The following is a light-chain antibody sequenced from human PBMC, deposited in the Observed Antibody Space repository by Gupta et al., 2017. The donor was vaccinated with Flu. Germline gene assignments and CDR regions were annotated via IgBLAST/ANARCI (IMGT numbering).Light chain of an antibody. V-gene: IGLV2-11*01. J-gene: IGLJ1*01. CDR3: CSYAGTYTFV. CDR2: DVF. CDR1: SSDVGRFDY. Sequence: SVTISGTGTSSDVGRFDYVSWYQKHPGKAPQLMIYDVFKRPSGVPDRFSGSQSGNTASLTISGLQAEDEADYYCCSYAGTYTFVFGTGTQVTVL.